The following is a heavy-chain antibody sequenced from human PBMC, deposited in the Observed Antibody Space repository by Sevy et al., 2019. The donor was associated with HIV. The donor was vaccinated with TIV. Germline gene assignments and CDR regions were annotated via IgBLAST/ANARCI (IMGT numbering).Heavy chain of an antibody. D-gene: IGHD2-21*01. Sequence: GSLRLSCAASGFTFSSYWMSWVRQAPGKGLEWVANIKQDGSEKYYVDSVKGRFTISRDNAKNSLYLQMNSLRAEDTAVYYCARDGEGYLGRGSTTAAFDIWGQGTMVTVSS. CDR1: GFTFSSYW. CDR3: ARDGEGYLGRGSTTAAFDI. CDR2: IKQDGSEK. J-gene: IGHJ3*02. V-gene: IGHV3-7*01.